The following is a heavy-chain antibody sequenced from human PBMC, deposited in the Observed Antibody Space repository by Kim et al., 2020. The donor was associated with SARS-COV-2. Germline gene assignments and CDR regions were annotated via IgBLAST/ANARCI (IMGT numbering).Heavy chain of an antibody. Sequence: SETLSLTCAVYGGSFSSYYWSWIRQPPRKGLEWIGEINHSGSTNYNPSLKSRVTISVDTSKNQFSLKLSSVTAADTAVYYCARGEYSGYVELFDYLGQGT. CDR1: GGSFSSYY. V-gene: IGHV4-34*01. CDR3: ARGEYSGYVELFDY. D-gene: IGHD5-12*01. J-gene: IGHJ4*02. CDR2: INHSGST.